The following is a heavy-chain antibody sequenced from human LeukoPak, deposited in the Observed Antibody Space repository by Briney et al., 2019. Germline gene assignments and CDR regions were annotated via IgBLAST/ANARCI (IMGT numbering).Heavy chain of an antibody. V-gene: IGHV1-2*02. CDR1: GYTFTGYY. D-gene: IGHD3-22*01. J-gene: IGHJ4*02. CDR2: INPNSGGT. CDR3: ARERYYDSSGYFY. Sequence: GASVKVSCKASGYTFTGYYMHWVRQAPGQGLEWMGWINPNSGGTNYAQKFQGRVTMTRDTSISTAYMELSRLRSDDTAVYYCARERYYDSSGYFYWGQGTLVTVSS.